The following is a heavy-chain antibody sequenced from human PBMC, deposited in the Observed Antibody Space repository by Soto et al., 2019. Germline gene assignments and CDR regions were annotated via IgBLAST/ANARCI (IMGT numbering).Heavy chain of an antibody. J-gene: IGHJ6*02. CDR2: SRNKANSYTT. V-gene: IGHV3-72*01. Sequence: EVQLVESGGGLVQPGRSLRLSCAASGFTFSDHYMDWVRQAPGKGLEWVGRSRNKANSYTTEYAASVKGRFTISRDDSKNSLYLQMNSLKTEDTAVYYCAREELLWFGELPRNYYYGMDVWGQGTTVTVSS. CDR3: AREELLWFGELPRNYYYGMDV. CDR1: GFTFSDHY. D-gene: IGHD3-10*01.